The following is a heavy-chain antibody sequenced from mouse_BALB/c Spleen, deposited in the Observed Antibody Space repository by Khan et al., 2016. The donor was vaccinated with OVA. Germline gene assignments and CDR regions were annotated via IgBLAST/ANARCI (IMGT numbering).Heavy chain of an antibody. J-gene: IGHJ4*01. CDR3: ARQTYYHYYIRDY. V-gene: IGHV2-6-1*01. CDR2: IWSDGTT. Sequence: QVQLKQSGPGLVAPPQSLSITCTISGFSLANYGVHWVRQPPGKGLEWLVVIWSDGTTTYNSALKSRLSISRDNSKSQVFLKMNSLQTDDTAMYYCARQTYYHYYIRDYWGQGTSVTVSS. CDR1: GFSLANYG. D-gene: IGHD2-10*01.